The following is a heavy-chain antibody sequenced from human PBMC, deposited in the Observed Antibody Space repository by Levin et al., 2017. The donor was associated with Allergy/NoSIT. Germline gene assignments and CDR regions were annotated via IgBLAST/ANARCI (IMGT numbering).Heavy chain of an antibody. Sequence: ASQTLSLTCTVSGGSISSGGYYWSWIRQHPGKGLEWIGYIYYSGSTYYNPSHKSRVTLSVDTSKNQFSLKLSSVTAADTAVYYCARGGTVTNFYYWGQGTLVTVSS. CDR2: IYYSGST. D-gene: IGHD4-17*01. CDR1: GGSISSGGYY. J-gene: IGHJ4*02. CDR3: ARGGTVTNFYY. V-gene: IGHV4-31*03.